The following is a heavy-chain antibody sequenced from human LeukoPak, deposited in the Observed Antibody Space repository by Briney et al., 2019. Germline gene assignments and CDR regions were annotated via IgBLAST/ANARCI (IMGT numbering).Heavy chain of an antibody. CDR2: INSGGGT. D-gene: IGHD6-19*01. Sequence: GGSLRLSCAASGFTVSSNYMGWVRQAPGKGLEWVSYINSGGGTNHADSVKGRLTISRDNSKNTLYLQMNSLRVEDTAVYYCARVSSDSNGWYHFDYWGQGTLVTVSS. CDR3: ARVSSDSNGWYHFDY. CDR1: GFTVSSNY. V-gene: IGHV3-53*01. J-gene: IGHJ4*02.